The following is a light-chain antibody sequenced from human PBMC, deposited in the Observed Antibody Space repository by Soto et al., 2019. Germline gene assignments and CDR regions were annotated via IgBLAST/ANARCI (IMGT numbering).Light chain of an antibody. CDR3: QQYDSSPRT. J-gene: IGKJ1*01. V-gene: IGKV3-20*01. Sequence: EIVLTQSPGTLSLSQGERATLSCRASQSVSTRSLARYKQKPGQAPRLLISGASSRAADIPDRFSGSGSGTDFTLTINRLEPEDFAVYYCQQYDSSPRTFGQGTKVE. CDR1: QSVSTRS. CDR2: GAS.